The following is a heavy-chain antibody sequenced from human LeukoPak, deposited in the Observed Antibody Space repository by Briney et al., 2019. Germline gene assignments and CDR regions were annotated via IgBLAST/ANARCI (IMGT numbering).Heavy chain of an antibody. J-gene: IGHJ4*02. CDR1: GFTFSSYA. CDR2: ISGSGGNT. CDR3: AKDTLWWFGEFLSPADY. Sequence: GGSLRLSCAASGFTFSSYAMSWVRQAPGKGLEWVSAISGSGGNTYYADSVKGRFTISRDNSKNTLYLQMNSLRAEDTAVYYCAKDTLWWFGEFLSPADYWGQGTLVTVSS. D-gene: IGHD3-10*01. V-gene: IGHV3-23*01.